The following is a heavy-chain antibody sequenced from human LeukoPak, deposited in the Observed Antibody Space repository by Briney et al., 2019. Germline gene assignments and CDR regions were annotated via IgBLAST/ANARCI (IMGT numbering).Heavy chain of an antibody. D-gene: IGHD3-22*01. V-gene: IGHV3-30-3*01. CDR3: ARGQYYYDTSGYYADY. J-gene: IGHJ4*02. Sequence: GGSLRLSCAGSGFTFSIYAMHWVRQAPGKGLEWVAVISYDGSNKYYADSVKGRFTISRDNSKNTLYLQMNSLKGEDTAVYYCARGQYYYDTSGYYADYWGQGTLVTVSS. CDR1: GFTFSIYA. CDR2: ISYDGSNK.